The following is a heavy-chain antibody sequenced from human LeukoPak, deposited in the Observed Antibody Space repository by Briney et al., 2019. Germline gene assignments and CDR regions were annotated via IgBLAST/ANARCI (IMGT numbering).Heavy chain of an antibody. J-gene: IGHJ4*02. CDR3: ARTYYYDSSGLPTAFDY. V-gene: IGHV5-51*01. D-gene: IGHD3-22*01. CDR1: GYSFTSYW. Sequence: PGESLRISCKGSGYSFTSYWIGWVRQMPGKGLEWMGIIYPGDSDTRYSPSFQGQVTISADKSISTAYLQWSSLKASDTAMYYCARTYYYDSSGLPTAFDYWGQGTLVTVSS. CDR2: IYPGDSDT.